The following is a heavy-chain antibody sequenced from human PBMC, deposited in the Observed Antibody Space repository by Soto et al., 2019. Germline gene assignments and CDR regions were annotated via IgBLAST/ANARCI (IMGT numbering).Heavy chain of an antibody. CDR1: GGSFSGYY. D-gene: IGHD3-9*01. CDR3: AGETSDYDILTGPTTFDI. V-gene: IGHV4-34*02. Sequence: QVQLQQWGAGLVRPSETLSLTCAVSGGSFSGYYWNWIRQPPGKGLEWIGEINHSGSTDYNPSLKRRITISVDTSKRQISLKLSSVTAADTGVYYCAGETSDYDILTGPTTFDIWGQGTMVTVSS. J-gene: IGHJ3*02. CDR2: INHSGST.